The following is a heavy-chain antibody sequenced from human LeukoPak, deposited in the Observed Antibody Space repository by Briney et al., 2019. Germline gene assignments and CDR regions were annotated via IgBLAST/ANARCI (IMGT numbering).Heavy chain of an antibody. D-gene: IGHD6-13*01. Sequence: GGSLRLSCAASGFTFSSYEMNWVRQAPGKGLEWVSYISSSGSTIYYADSVKGRFTISRDNAKNSLYLLMNSLRDEDTAVYYCARESIYSGSWYSDYWGQGTMVTVSS. J-gene: IGHJ4*02. CDR2: ISSSGSTI. CDR3: ARESIYSGSWYSDY. CDR1: GFTFSSYE. V-gene: IGHV3-48*03.